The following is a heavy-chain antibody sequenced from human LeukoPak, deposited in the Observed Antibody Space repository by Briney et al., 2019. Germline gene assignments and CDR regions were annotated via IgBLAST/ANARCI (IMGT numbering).Heavy chain of an antibody. V-gene: IGHV5-51*01. CDR2: IYPGDSDA. CDR3: ARRIQGYLDY. CDR1: GYSFTTFW. J-gene: IGHJ4*02. Sequence: GESLKISCKGSGYSFTTFWIGWVRQMPGKGLEWMGIIYPGDSDARYSPSFQDQVTISADKSINTAYLHWNSLKASDTATYFCARRIQGYLDYWGLGTLVAVSS.